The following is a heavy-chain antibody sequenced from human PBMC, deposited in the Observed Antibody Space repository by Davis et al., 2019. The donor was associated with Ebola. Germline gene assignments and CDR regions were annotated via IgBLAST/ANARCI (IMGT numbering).Heavy chain of an antibody. D-gene: IGHD2-2*01. CDR2: ISWNSGSI. J-gene: IGHJ6*03. V-gene: IGHV3-9*01. CDR3: ARNRYCSSTSCLYYYYYYYMDV. CDR1: GFTFDDYA. Sequence: SLKISCAASGFTFDDYAMHWVRQAPGKGLEWVSGISWNSGSIGYADSVKGRFTISRGNAKNSLYLQMNSLRAEDTAVYYCARNRYCSSTSCLYYYYYYYMDVWGKGTTVTVSS.